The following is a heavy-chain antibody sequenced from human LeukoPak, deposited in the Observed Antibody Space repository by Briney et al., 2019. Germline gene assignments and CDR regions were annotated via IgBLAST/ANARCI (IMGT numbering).Heavy chain of an antibody. V-gene: IGHV3-30*02. CDR2: IRYDGSNK. Sequence: GGSLRLSCAASGFTISSYGMHWVRQPPAQGLEWVSFIRYDGSNKYYADPVKGRCTTSRDNSKNTQYLLMNSLRAAAKAAYYCAKGVSGTYFDYWAQGTLVTFSS. J-gene: IGHJ4*02. CDR3: AKGVSGTYFDY. D-gene: IGHD1-1*01. CDR1: GFTISSYG.